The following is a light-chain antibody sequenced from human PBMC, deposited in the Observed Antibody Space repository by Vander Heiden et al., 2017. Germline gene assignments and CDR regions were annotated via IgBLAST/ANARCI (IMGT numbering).Light chain of an antibody. CDR3: QQRSNWPPWT. CDR2: DAS. V-gene: IGKV3-11*01. Sequence: EIVLTQSPATLSLSPGERATISCRASQSVSSYLAWYQQKPGQAPRLLIYDASNRATGSPARFSGSGSGTDFTLTISSLEPEDFAVYYCQQRSNWPPWTFGQGTKVEIK. CDR1: QSVSSY. J-gene: IGKJ1*01.